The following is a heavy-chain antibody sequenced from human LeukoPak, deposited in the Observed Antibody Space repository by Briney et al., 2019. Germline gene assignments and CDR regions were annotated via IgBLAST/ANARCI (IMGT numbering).Heavy chain of an antibody. J-gene: IGHJ4*02. V-gene: IGHV3-23*01. Sequence: PGGSLRLSCVASGITFSTCAMSWVRQAPGKGLEWVSVISSSGSSTYYADSVKGRFTISRDNSKNTLYLQMNSLRAEDTAVYYCAKAVEIYYPHDYWGQGTLVTVSS. D-gene: IGHD3-10*01. CDR2: ISSSGSST. CDR1: GITFSTCA. CDR3: AKAVEIYYPHDY.